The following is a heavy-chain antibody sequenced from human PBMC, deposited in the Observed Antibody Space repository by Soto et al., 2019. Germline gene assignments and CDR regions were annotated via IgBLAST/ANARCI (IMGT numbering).Heavy chain of an antibody. CDR3: ARQGSWLHFDY. CDR1: GGSISSSSYY. J-gene: IGHJ4*02. Sequence: QLQLQESGPGLVKPSETLSLTCTVSGGSISSSSYYWGWIRQPPGKGLEWIGSIYYSGSTYYNPSLKSRVTISVDTSKNQFSLKLSSVTAADTAVYYCARQGSWLHFDYWGQGTLVTVSS. V-gene: IGHV4-39*01. CDR2: IYYSGST. D-gene: IGHD6-13*01.